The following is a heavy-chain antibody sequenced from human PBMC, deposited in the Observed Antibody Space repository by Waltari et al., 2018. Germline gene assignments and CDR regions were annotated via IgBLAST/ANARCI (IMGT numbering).Heavy chain of an antibody. Sequence: SETLSLTCAVSGYSISSGYYWGWIRQPPGKGLEWIGSIYHSGSTYYNPSLKSRVTISVDTSKNQFSLKLSSVTAADTAVYYCARPFQTTLNAFDIWGQGTMVTVSS. CDR3: ARPFQTTLNAFDI. CDR2: IYHSGST. CDR1: GYSISSGYY. J-gene: IGHJ3*02. D-gene: IGHD4-17*01. V-gene: IGHV4-38-2*01.